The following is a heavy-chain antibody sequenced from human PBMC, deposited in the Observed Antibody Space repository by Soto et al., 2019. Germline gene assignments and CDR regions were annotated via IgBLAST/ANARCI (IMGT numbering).Heavy chain of an antibody. V-gene: IGHV3-21*01. CDR3: ARGSGRVQY. CDR1: GFPFSTYT. Sequence: EVELVESGGGLVKPGGSLRLSCAASGFPFSTYTMNWVRQAPGKGLEWVSCISGSRSYIYYADSVKGRFTISRDNAKNSLYLQVNSLRAEDTAVYYCARGSGRVQYWGEGTLVTVSS. CDR2: ISGSRSYI. J-gene: IGHJ4*02.